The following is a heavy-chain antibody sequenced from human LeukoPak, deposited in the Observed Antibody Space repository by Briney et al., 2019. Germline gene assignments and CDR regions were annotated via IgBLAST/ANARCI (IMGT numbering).Heavy chain of an antibody. CDR1: GYTFSNYA. CDR3: ARGDSSAYYHFDY. J-gene: IGHJ4*02. V-gene: IGHV1-3*01. Sequence: ASVKVSCKASGYTFSNYAMHWVRQAPGQRLEWMGWINVGNGNTRYSQKLQGRLTVARDTSASTVYMELNSLRSEDTAVYYCARGDSSAYYHFDYWGQGTLVTVSS. CDR2: INVGNGNT. D-gene: IGHD3-22*01.